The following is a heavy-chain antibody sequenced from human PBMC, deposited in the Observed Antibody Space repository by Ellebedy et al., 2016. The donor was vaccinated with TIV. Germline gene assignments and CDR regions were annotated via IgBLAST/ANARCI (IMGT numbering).Heavy chain of an antibody. J-gene: IGHJ6*02. D-gene: IGHD3-10*02. CDR1: GGSISSSSYY. CDR3: ARPYFRRPVDV. Sequence: SETLSLTXTVSGGSISSSSYYWGWIRQPPGKGLEWIGSIYYSGSTYYNPSLKSRVTISVDTSKNQFSLKLSSVTAADTAVYYCARPYFRRPVDVWGQGTTVTVSS. V-gene: IGHV4-39*01. CDR2: IYYSGST.